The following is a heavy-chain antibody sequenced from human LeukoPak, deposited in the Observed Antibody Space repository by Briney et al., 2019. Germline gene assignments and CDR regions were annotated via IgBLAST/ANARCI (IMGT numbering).Heavy chain of an antibody. V-gene: IGHV3-23*01. J-gene: IGHJ4*02. CDR1: GFTFSSYA. D-gene: IGHD3-22*01. CDR3: AKNLDSSGYYLFDY. Sequence: GGSLRLSCAASGFTFSSYAMSWVRQAPGKGLEWVSAISGSGGSKYYADSVKGRFTISRDNSKNTLYLQMNSLRAEDTAVYYCAKNLDSSGYYLFDYWGQGTLVTVSS. CDR2: ISGSGGSK.